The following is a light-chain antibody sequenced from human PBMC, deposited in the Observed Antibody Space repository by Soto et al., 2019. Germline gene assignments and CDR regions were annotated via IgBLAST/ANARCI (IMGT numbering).Light chain of an antibody. CDR3: QQDNNWPPLT. Sequence: EIVMTQSPATLSVSPGERATLSCKASQSVSTNLAWYQQKPGQAPRLLIYGASTRATGIPARFSGSGSGTEFTINICACRSDDFAVYFCQQDNNWPPLTFGGGTKVEIK. J-gene: IGKJ4*01. CDR1: QSVSTN. V-gene: IGKV3-15*01. CDR2: GAS.